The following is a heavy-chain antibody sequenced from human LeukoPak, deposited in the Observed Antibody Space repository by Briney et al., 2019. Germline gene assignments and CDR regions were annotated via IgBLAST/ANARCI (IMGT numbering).Heavy chain of an antibody. CDR3: ARDRNDPGYYYYMDV. CDR2: IYYSGST. V-gene: IGHV4-39*07. J-gene: IGHJ6*03. CDR1: GGSLSSSSYY. D-gene: IGHD1-1*01. Sequence: SETLSLTCTVYGGSLSSSSYYWGWIRQPPGRGLEWIGRIYYSGSTYYNPSLKSRVTISVDTSKNQFSLKLSSVTAADTAVYYCARDRNDPGYYYYMDVWGKGTTVTVSS.